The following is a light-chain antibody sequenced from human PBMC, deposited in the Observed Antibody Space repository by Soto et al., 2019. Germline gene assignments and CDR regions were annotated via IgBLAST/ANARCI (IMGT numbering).Light chain of an antibody. Sequence: QSVLTQPPSASGTPGQRVNISCSGSSSNIGSNYVYWYRQFPGTAPKLLIQRNNQRPSGVPARFSGSKSGTSASLAISGLRSEDEADYYCAAWDDSLNGWVFGGGTQLTVL. CDR3: AAWDDSLNGWV. CDR1: SSNIGSNY. V-gene: IGLV1-47*01. J-gene: IGLJ3*02. CDR2: RNN.